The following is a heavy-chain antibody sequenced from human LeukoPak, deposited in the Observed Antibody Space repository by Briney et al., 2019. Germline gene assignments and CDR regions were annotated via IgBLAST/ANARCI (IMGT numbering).Heavy chain of an antibody. CDR2: IIPILGIA. D-gene: IGHD5-18*01. V-gene: IGHV1-69*04. CDR1: GGTFSTYA. J-gene: IGHJ4*02. Sequence: GASVKVSCKASGGTFSTYAISWVRQAPGQGLEWMGRIIPILGIANYAQKFQGRVTITADKSTSTAYMELSSLRSEDTAVYYCARAGYSYGSFDYWGQGTLVTVSS. CDR3: ARAGYSYGSFDY.